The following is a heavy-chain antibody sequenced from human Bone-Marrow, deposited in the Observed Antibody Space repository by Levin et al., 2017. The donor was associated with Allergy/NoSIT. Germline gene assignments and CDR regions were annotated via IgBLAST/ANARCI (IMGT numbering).Heavy chain of an antibody. CDR3: ARGDTASLNSFEY. D-gene: IGHD3-16*01. J-gene: IGHJ1*01. Sequence: LSGGSLRLSCAASGFTLHLYVLSWVRQAPGKGLEWVSAVRGGGAGTDYADSVKGRFSISRDDSEKKVYLQMNSLRADDTAVYYCARGDTASLNSFEYWGQGTLVTVSS. CDR1: GFTLHLYV. CDR2: VRGGGAGT. V-gene: IGHV3-23*01.